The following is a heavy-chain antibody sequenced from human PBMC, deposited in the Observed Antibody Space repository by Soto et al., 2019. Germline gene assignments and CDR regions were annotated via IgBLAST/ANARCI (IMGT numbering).Heavy chain of an antibody. V-gene: IGHV3-23*01. J-gene: IGHJ4*02. CDR1: GFTFSSYA. Sequence: GGSLRLSCAASGFTFSSYAMSWVRQAPGKGLEWVSAISGSGGSTYYADSVKGRFTISRDNSKNTLYLQMNSLRAEDTAVYYCANLRGHSSGWYRIRYDYWGQGTLVTVSS. CDR2: ISGSGGST. CDR3: ANLRGHSSGWYRIRYDY. D-gene: IGHD6-19*01.